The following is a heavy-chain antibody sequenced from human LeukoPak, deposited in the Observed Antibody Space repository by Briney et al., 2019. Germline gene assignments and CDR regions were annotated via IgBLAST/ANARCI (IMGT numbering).Heavy chain of an antibody. V-gene: IGHV4-39*07. CDR1: SSYN. Sequence: SSYNMNWVRLAPGKGLEWIGSIYYSGSTYYNPSLKSRVTISVDTSKNQFSLKLSSVTAADTAVYYCARGLWSLDYWGQGTLVTVSS. CDR3: ARGLWSLDY. CDR2: IYYSGST. D-gene: IGHD4/OR15-4a*01. J-gene: IGHJ4*02.